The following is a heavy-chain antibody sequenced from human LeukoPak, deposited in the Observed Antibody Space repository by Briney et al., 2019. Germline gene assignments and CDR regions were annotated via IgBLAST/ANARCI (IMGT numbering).Heavy chain of an antibody. Sequence: GGSLRLSCAASGLTFSGYAMSWVRQAPGKGLEWVSAISGSGGSTYYADSVKGRFTISRDNSKNTLYLQMNSLRAEDTAVYYCAKGGYSYGYVHYYYGMDVWGQGTTVTVSS. D-gene: IGHD5-18*01. CDR3: AKGGYSYGYVHYYYGMDV. CDR2: ISGSGGST. V-gene: IGHV3-23*01. CDR1: GLTFSGYA. J-gene: IGHJ6*02.